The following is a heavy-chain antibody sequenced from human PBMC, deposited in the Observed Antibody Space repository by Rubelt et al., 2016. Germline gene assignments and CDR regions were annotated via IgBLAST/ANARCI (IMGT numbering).Heavy chain of an antibody. V-gene: IGHV3-7*01. CDR1: GFTFSSYA. Sequence: VQLVESGGGVVQPGRSLRLSCAASGFTFSSYAMHWVRQAPGKGLEWVANIKQDGNEKYYVDSVKGRFTNPKDNAKSYLLVQMKTLRAVDTAVYDWVRAPGTTGRFGLNPWGQGTLVTVSS. CDR3: VRAPGTTGRFGLNP. CDR2: IKQDGNEK. J-gene: IGHJ5*02. D-gene: IGHD1-7*01.